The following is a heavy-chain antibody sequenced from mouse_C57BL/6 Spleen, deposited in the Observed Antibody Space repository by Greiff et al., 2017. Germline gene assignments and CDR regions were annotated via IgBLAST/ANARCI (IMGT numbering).Heavy chain of an antibody. Sequence: VQLQQSGAELVRPGASVTLSCKASGYTFTDYEMHWVKQTPVQGLEWIGAIYPETGGTAYNQKFKGKAILTADKSSSTAYMELRSLTSEDSAVYDCPIYNGNYGAMDYWGQGTSVTVSS. D-gene: IGHD2-1*01. CDR3: PIYNGNYGAMDY. V-gene: IGHV1-15*01. J-gene: IGHJ4*01. CDR1: GYTFTDYE. CDR2: IYPETGGT.